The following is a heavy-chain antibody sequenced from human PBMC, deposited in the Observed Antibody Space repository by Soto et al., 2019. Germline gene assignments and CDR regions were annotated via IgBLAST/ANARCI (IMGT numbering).Heavy chain of an antibody. D-gene: IGHD3-10*01. CDR2: TTDDGGRT. V-gene: IGHV3-23*01. Sequence: EVQLLESGGGLVEPGGSLRLSCTASGFSFSSYAMTWVRQAPGKGLEWVSSTTDDGGRTFYADSVKGRFTISRDNSNNRLYLQMNSVGAEDTALYYCAKGGGFGTGAYYNVAYWGQGTLVTVSS. J-gene: IGHJ4*02. CDR1: GFSFSSYA. CDR3: AKGGGFGTGAYYNVAY.